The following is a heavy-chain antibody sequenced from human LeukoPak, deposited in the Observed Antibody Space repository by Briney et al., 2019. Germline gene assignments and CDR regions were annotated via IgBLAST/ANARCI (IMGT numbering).Heavy chain of an antibody. CDR3: ARVLDWGVYFEY. V-gene: IGHV4-34*01. J-gene: IGHJ4*02. CDR2: INHSGST. CDR1: GGSFSGYY. D-gene: IGHD7-27*01. Sequence: PSETLALTSAVYGGSFSGYYWIWIRQPPGKGLEWIGEINHSGSTTYNPSLRSRVTISVDKSKNQFSLKLSSVTAADTAVYYCARVLDWGVYFEYWGQGTLVSVSS.